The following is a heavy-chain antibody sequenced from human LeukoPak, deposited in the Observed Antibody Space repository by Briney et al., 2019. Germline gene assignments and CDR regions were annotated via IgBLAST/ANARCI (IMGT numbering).Heavy chain of an antibody. Sequence: ASVKVSCKASGGTFSSYAISWVRQAPGQGLEWMGGIIPIFGTANYAQKFQGRVTITADGSTSTAYMELSSLRSEDTAVYYCASLMGGYYGMDVWGKGTTVTVSS. CDR2: IIPIFGTA. V-gene: IGHV1-69*13. J-gene: IGHJ6*04. D-gene: IGHD3-16*01. CDR3: ASLMGGYYGMDV. CDR1: GGTFSSYA.